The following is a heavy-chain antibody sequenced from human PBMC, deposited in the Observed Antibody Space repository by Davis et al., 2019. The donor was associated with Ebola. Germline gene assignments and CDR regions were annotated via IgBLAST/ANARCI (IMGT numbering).Heavy chain of an antibody. CDR3: AREVGETKLDQ. V-gene: IGHV1-46*01. J-gene: IGHJ4*02. CDR2: INPSGGST. Sequence: ASVKVSCKAPGYSFTNYYIYWVRQAPGQGLEWMGIINPSGGSTSYAQKFQGRVTMTAYTSTSSVYMELSSLRSDDTAVYYCAREVGETKLDQWGQGTLVTVSS. CDR1: GYSFTNYY. D-gene: IGHD1-26*01.